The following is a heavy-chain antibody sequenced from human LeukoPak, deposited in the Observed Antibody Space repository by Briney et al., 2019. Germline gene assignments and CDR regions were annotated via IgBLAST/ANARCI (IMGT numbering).Heavy chain of an antibody. V-gene: IGHV1-18*01. J-gene: IGHJ4*02. CDR2: ISAYNGNT. D-gene: IGHD5-12*01. CDR3: ARDGRPVAKDTIDY. CDR1: GYTFTSYG. Sequence: ASVKVSCKASGYTFTSYGISWVRQTPGQGREWMGWISAYNGNTNYAQKLQGRVTMTSDTSTSTAYMELRSLRSDDTAVYYCARDGRPVAKDTIDYWGQGTLVTVSS.